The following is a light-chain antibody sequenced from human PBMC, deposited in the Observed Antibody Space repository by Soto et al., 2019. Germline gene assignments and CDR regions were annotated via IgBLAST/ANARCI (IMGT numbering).Light chain of an antibody. Sequence: ESVLTQSPATLSLSPGERATLSCRASESVSRCLAWYQQKPGQAPRLLIYDATNRVTGIPARFSGSGSGTDFTLTISSLEPEDFALYFCQQCSNWPPTFGQGTKVGIK. V-gene: IGKV3-11*01. CDR3: QQCSNWPPT. CDR2: DAT. CDR1: ESVSRC. J-gene: IGKJ1*01.